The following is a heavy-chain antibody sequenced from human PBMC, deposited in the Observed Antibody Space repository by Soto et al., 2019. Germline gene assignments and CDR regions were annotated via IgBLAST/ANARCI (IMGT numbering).Heavy chain of an antibody. V-gene: IGHV3-30*18. CDR2: ISYDGSSK. CDR1: GFIFSSFG. J-gene: IGHJ6*02. Sequence: GGSLRLSCAASGFIFSSFGMHWVRQAPGKGLEWVAVISYDGSSKYYANSVKGRFTISRDNSKNTLYLQMNSLRAEDTAVYYCAKDGPFGWNDLMQSAKYAMDVWGQGTPVTVSS. CDR3: AKDGPFGWNDLMQSAKYAMDV. D-gene: IGHD1-1*01.